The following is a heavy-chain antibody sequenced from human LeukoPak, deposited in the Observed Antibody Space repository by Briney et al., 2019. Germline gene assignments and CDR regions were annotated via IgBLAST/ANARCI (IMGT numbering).Heavy chain of an antibody. D-gene: IGHD2-15*01. J-gene: IGHJ6*03. CDR3: ARDRSCTGGSCYMDV. Sequence: GGSLRLSCAASGFTFSTYAMSWVRQAPGKGLEWVSGISGSGDNTNHADSVKGRFTISRDNSKNTLSLQMSSLRVEDTAVYYCARDRSCTGGSCYMDVWGRGTTVTVSS. V-gene: IGHV3-23*01. CDR2: ISGSGDNT. CDR1: GFTFSTYA.